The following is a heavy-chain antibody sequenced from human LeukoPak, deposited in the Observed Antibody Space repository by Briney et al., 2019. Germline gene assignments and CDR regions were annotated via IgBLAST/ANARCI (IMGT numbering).Heavy chain of an antibody. CDR3: ATDGAVFDT. J-gene: IGHJ5*02. CDR2: VHIGGTNT. CDR1: GLTFNDYY. V-gene: IGHV3-11*01. Sequence: KCGGSLRLFCAASGLTFNDYYMSCIRDAPGRGLEYILYVHIGGTNTHYADTVKGQFTSHRHNPKKSLYLDMNNLRAEDTALYYCATDGAVFDTWGQAVLVGVPS.